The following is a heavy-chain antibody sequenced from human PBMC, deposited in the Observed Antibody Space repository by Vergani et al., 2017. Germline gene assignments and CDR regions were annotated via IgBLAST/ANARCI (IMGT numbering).Heavy chain of an antibody. V-gene: IGHV3-30*03. CDR1: VFTFSDYG. CDR3: ARDFLTRVTTLDYYYMGV. Sequence: QVQLVESGGGEVQPGRSLRLSCSAAVFTFSDYGVHWVRQAPGKGRDWVSVISYDGNKKNYADSVKGRFTISRDNSKNTLYLEMNALRAEDTAVYYCARDFLTRVTTLDYYYMGVWGKGTTVTVSS. CDR2: ISYDGNKK. J-gene: IGHJ6*03. D-gene: IGHD1-1*01.